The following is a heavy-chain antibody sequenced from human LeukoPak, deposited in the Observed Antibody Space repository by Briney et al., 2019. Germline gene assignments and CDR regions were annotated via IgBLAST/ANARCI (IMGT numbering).Heavy chain of an antibody. CDR2: ISAYNGNT. J-gene: IGHJ4*02. V-gene: IGHV1-18*01. Sequence: ASVKVSCKASGYTFTHYGVGWVRQAPGQGLEWMGWISAYNGNTNYAQKLQGRVTMTTDTSTSTAYMELRSLRSDDTAVYYCARDRRAPAAGYSSSWYDYWGQGTLVTVSS. D-gene: IGHD6-13*01. CDR1: GYTFTHYG. CDR3: ARDRRAPAAGYSSSWYDY.